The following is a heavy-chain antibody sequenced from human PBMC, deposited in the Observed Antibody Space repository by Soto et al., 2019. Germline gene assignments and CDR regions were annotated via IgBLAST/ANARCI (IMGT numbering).Heavy chain of an antibody. CDR1: GGSSNSGGYY. Sequence: PSKNPYITSGVYGGSSNSGGYYWTWIRQHPGKGLEWIGYIFYSRTTSYNPSLKSRVTISGDTSKNQFSLTLRSVTAADSAVYYWFFESSGELAYLFDFCGQ. CDR3: FFESSGELAYLFDF. J-gene: IGHJ4*02. D-gene: IGHD3-3*01. V-gene: IGHV4-31*11. CDR2: IFYSRTT.